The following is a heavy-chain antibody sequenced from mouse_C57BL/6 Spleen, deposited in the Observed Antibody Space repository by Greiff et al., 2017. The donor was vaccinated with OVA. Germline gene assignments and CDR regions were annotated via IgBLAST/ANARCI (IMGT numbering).Heavy chain of an antibody. V-gene: IGHV5-6*01. CDR1: GFPFSSYG. D-gene: IGHD2-4*01. CDR3: ARYDYSWFAY. J-gene: IGHJ3*01. CDR2: ISSGGSYT. Sequence: EVKVVESGGDLVKPGGSLKLSCAASGFPFSSYGMSWVRQTPDKRLEWVATISSGGSYTYYPDRVKGRFTISRDNAKNTLYLQMSILKSEDTAMYFCARYDYSWFAYWGQGTLVTVSA.